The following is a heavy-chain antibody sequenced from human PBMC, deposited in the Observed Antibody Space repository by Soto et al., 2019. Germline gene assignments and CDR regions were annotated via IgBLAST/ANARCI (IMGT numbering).Heavy chain of an antibody. D-gene: IGHD7-27*01. CDR1: GYTFTGYY. J-gene: IGHJ4*02. CDR3: AREKLLTGDRGPFDY. Sequence: ASVKVSCKASGYTFTGYYMHWVRQAPGQGLEWMGWINPNSGGTNYAQKFQGWVTMTRDTSISTAYMELSRLRSDDTAVYYGAREKLLTGDRGPFDYWGQGTLVTVSS. V-gene: IGHV1-2*04. CDR2: INPNSGGT.